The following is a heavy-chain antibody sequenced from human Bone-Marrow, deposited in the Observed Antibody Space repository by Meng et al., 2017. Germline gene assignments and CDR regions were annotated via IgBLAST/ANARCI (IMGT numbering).Heavy chain of an antibody. J-gene: IGHJ4*02. CDR1: GFTFSSYW. D-gene: IGHD3-9*01. CDR2: IKEDGSAK. V-gene: IGHV3-7*01. CDR3: ARDIDDILTGDYYFDY. Sequence: GESLKISCAASGFTFSSYWMTWVRRAPGKGLEWVANIKEDGSAKYYVDSVKGRFTISRDNSKNTLYLQMNSLRAEDTAVYYCARDIDDILTGDYYFDYWGQGTLVTVSS.